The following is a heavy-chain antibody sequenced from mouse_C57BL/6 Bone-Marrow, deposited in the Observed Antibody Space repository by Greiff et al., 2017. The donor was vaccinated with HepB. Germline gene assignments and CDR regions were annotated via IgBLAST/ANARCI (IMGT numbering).Heavy chain of an antibody. J-gene: IGHJ4*01. CDR3: ARGRAMDY. CDR1: GFTFSDYY. CDR2: ISNGGGST. Sequence: EVKLEESGGGLVQPGGSLKLSCAASGFTFSDYYMYWVRQTPEKRLEWVAYISNGGGSTYYPDTVKGRFTISRDNAKNTLYLQMSRLKSEDTAMYYCARGRAMDYWGQGTSVTVSS. V-gene: IGHV5-12*01.